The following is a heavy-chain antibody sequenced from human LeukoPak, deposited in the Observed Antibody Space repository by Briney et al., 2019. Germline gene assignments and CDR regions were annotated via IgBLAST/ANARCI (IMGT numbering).Heavy chain of an antibody. CDR2: FYRGDST. CDR1: GFTVSSSY. D-gene: IGHD2-15*01. Sequence: PGGSLRLSCAASGFTVSSSYMYWVRQAPGKGLEWVFFFYRGDSTYYAESVRGRFTISRDNSKNTQYLLMNSLIPEDTAVYYCAREVVSSPSYFDSWGQGTLVTVSS. CDR3: AREVVSSPSYFDS. J-gene: IGHJ4*02. V-gene: IGHV3-53*01.